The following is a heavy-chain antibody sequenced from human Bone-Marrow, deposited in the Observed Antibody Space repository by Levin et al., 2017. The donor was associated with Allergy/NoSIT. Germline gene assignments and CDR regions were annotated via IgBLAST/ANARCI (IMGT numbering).Heavy chain of an antibody. Sequence: GESLKISCVASGFTFSGYWMSWVRQAPGKGLEWVGDIKEGGSQTNYVDSVKGRFTISRDNAKNSLYLQMNSLRAEDTAVYYCAKITGYYESSGYWTNAYDSWGQGTMVTVSS. D-gene: IGHD3-22*01. CDR2: IKEGGSQT. CDR3: AKITGYYESSGYWTNAYDS. CDR1: GFTFSGYW. V-gene: IGHV3-7*01. J-gene: IGHJ3*02.